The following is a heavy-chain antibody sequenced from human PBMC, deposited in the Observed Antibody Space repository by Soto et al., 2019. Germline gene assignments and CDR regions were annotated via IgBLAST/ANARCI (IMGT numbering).Heavy chain of an antibody. CDR1: GFTFSSYA. J-gene: IGHJ4*02. D-gene: IGHD2-21*02. CDR3: ARDLGLRFDY. CDR2: ISYDGSNK. V-gene: IGHV3-30-3*01. Sequence: LRLSCAASGFTFSSYAMHWVRQAPGKGLEWVAVISYDGSNKYYADSVKGRFTISRDNSKNTLYLQMNSLRAEDTAVYYCARDLGLRFDYWGQGTLVTVSS.